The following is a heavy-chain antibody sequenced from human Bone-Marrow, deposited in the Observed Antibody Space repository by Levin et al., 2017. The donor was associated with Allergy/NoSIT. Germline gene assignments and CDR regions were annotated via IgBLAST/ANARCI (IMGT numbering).Heavy chain of an antibody. CDR1: GFTFSDYW. V-gene: IGHV3-74*01. Sequence: GESLKISCVASGFTFSDYWMQWVRQGPGQGLVWVSRINGDGSRTNYAESVKGRFTISRDNAKNTVYLQLNSLTADDTAVYYCVRGYCGADCYSIPFDSWGQGTRVTVTS. CDR3: VRGYCGADCYSIPFDS. J-gene: IGHJ4*02. D-gene: IGHD2-21*02. CDR2: INGDGSRT.